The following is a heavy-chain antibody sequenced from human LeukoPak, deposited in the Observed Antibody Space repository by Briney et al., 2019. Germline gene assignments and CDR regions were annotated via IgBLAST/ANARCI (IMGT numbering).Heavy chain of an antibody. CDR3: VRVANYYDSGGYYRVPDY. CDR1: GFTFSSDW. J-gene: IGHJ4*02. CDR2: INSDGSST. D-gene: IGHD3-22*01. Sequence: GGSLRLSCAASGFTFSSDWMHWVRQAPGKGLVWVSRINSDGSSTSYADSVKGRFTISRDNAKSTLFLQMNSLRVEDTAVYYCVRVANYYDSGGYYRVPDYWGQGTLVTVSS. V-gene: IGHV3-74*01.